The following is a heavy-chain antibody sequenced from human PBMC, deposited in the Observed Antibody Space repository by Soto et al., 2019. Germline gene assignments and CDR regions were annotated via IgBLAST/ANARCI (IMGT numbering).Heavy chain of an antibody. CDR2: IYYSGST. CDR3: ANLRRFGEFFDY. Sequence: SETLSLTCTVSGGSISSGDYYWSWIRQPPGKGLEWIGYIYYSGSTYYNPSLKSRVTISVDTSKNQFSLKLSSVTAADTAVYYCANLRRFGEFFDYWGQGTLVTVSS. CDR1: GGSISSGDYY. V-gene: IGHV4-30-4*01. D-gene: IGHD3-10*01. J-gene: IGHJ4*02.